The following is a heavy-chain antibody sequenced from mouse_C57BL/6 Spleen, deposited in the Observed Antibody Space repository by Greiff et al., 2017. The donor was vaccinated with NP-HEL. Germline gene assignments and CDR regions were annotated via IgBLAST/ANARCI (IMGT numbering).Heavy chain of an antibody. V-gene: IGHV1-82*01. D-gene: IGHD2-1*01. CDR2: IYPGDGDT. J-gene: IGHJ2*01. Sequence: VQVVESGPELVKPGASVKISCKASGYAFSSSWMNWVKQRPGKGLEWIGRIYPGDGDTNYNGKFKGKATLTADKSSSTAYMQLSSLTSEDSAVYFCAREGGDYYGPYFDYWGQGTTLTVSS. CDR1: GYAFSSSW. CDR3: AREGGDYYGPYFDY.